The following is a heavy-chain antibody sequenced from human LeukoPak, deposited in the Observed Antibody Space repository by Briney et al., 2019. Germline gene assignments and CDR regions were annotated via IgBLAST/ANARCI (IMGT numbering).Heavy chain of an antibody. D-gene: IGHD2-2*01. CDR2: ISAYNGNT. J-gene: IGHJ4*02. V-gene: IGHV1-18*01. CDR3: ARDCWSSTSCSLSDY. CDR1: GGTFSSYG. Sequence: ASVKVSCKASGGTFSSYGISWVRQAPGQGLEWMGWISAYNGNTNYAQKLQGRVTMTTDTSTSTAYMELRSLRSDDTAVYYCARDCWSSTSCSLSDYWGQGTLVTVPS.